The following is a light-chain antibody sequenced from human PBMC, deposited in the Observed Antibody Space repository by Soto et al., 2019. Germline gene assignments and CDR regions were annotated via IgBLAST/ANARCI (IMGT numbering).Light chain of an antibody. V-gene: IGKV3-20*01. CDR1: QNVDSSS. J-gene: IGKJ3*01. CDR2: GAS. Sequence: DIVLTQSPATLSLSPGERATLSCRASQNVDSSSLAWYQQTPGQAPRLLISGASSRATGISDRFSGSGSGTDFTLTISRLEPEDFAVYYCQQYGSSPLTFGPGTKVDIK. CDR3: QQYGSSPLT.